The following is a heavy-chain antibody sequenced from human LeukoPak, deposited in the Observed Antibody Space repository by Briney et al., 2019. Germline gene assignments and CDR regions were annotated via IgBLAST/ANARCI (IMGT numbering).Heavy chain of an antibody. D-gene: IGHD6-19*01. CDR2: MNPNSGST. CDR3: ASSAGIAVADSHDAFDI. J-gene: IGHJ3*02. Sequence: ASVKVSCKASGCTFTSYDINWVRQATGQGLEWMGWMNPNSGSTGYAQKFQGRVTMTRNTSISTAYMELSSLRSEDTAVYYCASSAGIAVADSHDAFDIWGQGTMVTVSS. CDR1: GCTFTSYD. V-gene: IGHV1-8*01.